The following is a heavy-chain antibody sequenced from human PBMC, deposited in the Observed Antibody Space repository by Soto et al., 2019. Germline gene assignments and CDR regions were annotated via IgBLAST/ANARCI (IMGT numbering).Heavy chain of an antibody. CDR3: ARVRSSGWYGWFDP. J-gene: IGHJ5*02. Sequence: KTSETLSLTCTVSGGSVSSDNYYWTWIRQPPGKGLEWIGYIYYSGSANYNPSLKSRVTMSVDTSKNQFSLNLSSATAADTAVYYCARVRSSGWYGWFDPWGQGTLVTVS. V-gene: IGHV4-61*01. D-gene: IGHD6-19*01. CDR1: GGSVSSDNYY. CDR2: IYYSGSA.